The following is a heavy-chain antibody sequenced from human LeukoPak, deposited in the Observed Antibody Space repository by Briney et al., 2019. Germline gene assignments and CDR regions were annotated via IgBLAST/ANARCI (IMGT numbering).Heavy chain of an antibody. D-gene: IGHD6-19*01. CDR3: AREAAIAVAGPWFDP. V-gene: IGHV5-51*01. Sequence: GESLKISCKGPGYSFTSYWIGWVRQMPGKGLEWMGIIYPGDSDTRYSPSFQGQVTISADKSISTAYLQWSSLKASDTAMYYCAREAAIAVAGPWFDPWGQGTLVTVSS. CDR2: IYPGDSDT. CDR1: GYSFTSYW. J-gene: IGHJ5*02.